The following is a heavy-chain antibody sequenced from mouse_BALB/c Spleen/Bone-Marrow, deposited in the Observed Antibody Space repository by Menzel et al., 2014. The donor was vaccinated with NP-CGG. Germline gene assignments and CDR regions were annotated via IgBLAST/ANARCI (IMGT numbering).Heavy chain of an antibody. CDR2: INPSSGYT. Sequence: VQLQQSGAELARPGASVKMSCKASGYTFTSYTMHWVKQRPGQGLEWIGYINPSSGYTNYNQKFKDKATLTADKSSSTAYMQLSSLTPEDSAVYYCARSNGNYVLAYWGQGTLVTVSA. D-gene: IGHD2-1*01. CDR3: ARSNGNYVLAY. V-gene: IGHV1-4*01. CDR1: GYTFTSYT. J-gene: IGHJ3*01.